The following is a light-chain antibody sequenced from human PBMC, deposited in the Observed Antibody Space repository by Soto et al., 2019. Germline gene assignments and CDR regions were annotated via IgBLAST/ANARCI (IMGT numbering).Light chain of an antibody. V-gene: IGKV1-39*01. Sequence: DIQMTQSPSSLSASVGDRFTMTCWASQSIGNYLNWYQQIPGRAPKLLIYAASSLQSGVPSRFSGSGSGTDFTLTITSVQPEDLATYYCQQSYITPTFGQGTRLEIK. CDR3: QQSYITPT. CDR2: AAS. CDR1: QSIGNY. J-gene: IGKJ5*01.